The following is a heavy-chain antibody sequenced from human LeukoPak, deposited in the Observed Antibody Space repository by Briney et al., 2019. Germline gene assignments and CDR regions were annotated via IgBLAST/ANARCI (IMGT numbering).Heavy chain of an antibody. Sequence: ASVKVSCKASGYRFTSYDMHWVRQAPGQGLEWMGIINPSGGSTSYAQRFQGRVAMTRDTSTTTVYMEVNSLTSEDTAVYFCARDLAEMATITSVYWGQGTLVTVSS. CDR1: GYRFTSYD. V-gene: IGHV1-46*01. CDR3: ARDLAEMATITSVY. J-gene: IGHJ4*02. D-gene: IGHD5-24*01. CDR2: INPSGGST.